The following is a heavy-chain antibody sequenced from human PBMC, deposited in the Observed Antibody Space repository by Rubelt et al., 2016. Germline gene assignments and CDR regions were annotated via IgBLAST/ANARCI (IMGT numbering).Heavy chain of an antibody. V-gene: IGHV3-30*03. CDR3: AREGEYSSSFFAF. D-gene: IGHD6-6*01. J-gene: IGHJ4*02. CDR1: SSYG. CDR2: ISYDGSNK. Sequence: SSYGMHWVRQAPGKGLEWVAVISYDGSNKYYADSVKGRFTISRDNSKNTLYLQMNSLRAEDTAVYYCAREGEYSSSFFAFWGQGTLVTVSS.